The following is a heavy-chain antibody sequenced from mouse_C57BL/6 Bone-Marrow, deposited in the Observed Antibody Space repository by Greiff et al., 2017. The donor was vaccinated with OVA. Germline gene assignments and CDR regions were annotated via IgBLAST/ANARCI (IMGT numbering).Heavy chain of an antibody. CDR1: GYAFSSSW. Sequence: VKLMESGPELVKPGASVKISCKASGYAFSSSWMNWVKQRPGKGLEWIGRIYPGDGDTNYNGKFKGKATLTADKSSSTAYMQLSSLTSEDSAVYFCARGLTGASYYFDYWGQGTTLTVSS. CDR3: ARGLTGASYYFDY. D-gene: IGHD4-1*01. J-gene: IGHJ2*01. V-gene: IGHV1-82*01. CDR2: IYPGDGDT.